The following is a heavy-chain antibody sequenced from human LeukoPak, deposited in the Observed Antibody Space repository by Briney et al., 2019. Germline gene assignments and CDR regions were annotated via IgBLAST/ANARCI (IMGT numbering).Heavy chain of an antibody. Sequence: PSETLSLTCTVSGGSISSSSYYWGWIRQPPGKGLEWIGSIYYSGSTYYNPSLNRRVTISVDTSKNQFSLKLSSVTAADTAVYYCARRPLDYYDSSGYALGAFDIWGQGTMVTVSS. CDR2: IYYSGST. CDR3: ARRPLDYYDSSGYALGAFDI. J-gene: IGHJ3*02. CDR1: GGSISSSSYY. D-gene: IGHD3-22*01. V-gene: IGHV4-39*01.